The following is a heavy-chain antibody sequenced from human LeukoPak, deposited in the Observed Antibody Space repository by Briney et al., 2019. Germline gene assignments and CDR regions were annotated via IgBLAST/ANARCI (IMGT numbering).Heavy chain of an antibody. CDR3: ARAPSGCGGTCPSDH. V-gene: IGHV3-30*01. Sequence: PGGSLRLSCEASGFIFSSHTMHWVRQAPGKGLEWVAVMTSDGSKVFYVESVKGRFTISRDNSKNMVYPQMNDLKVEDTAVYFCARAPSGCGGTCPSDHWGPGTLVIVSS. CDR1: GFIFSSHT. J-gene: IGHJ4*02. D-gene: IGHD2-15*01. CDR2: MTSDGSKV.